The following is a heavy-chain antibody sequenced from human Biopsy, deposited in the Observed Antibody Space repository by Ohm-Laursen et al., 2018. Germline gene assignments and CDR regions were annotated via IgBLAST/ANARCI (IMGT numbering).Heavy chain of an antibody. Sequence: SLRLSCAASGFTFTHAWMSWVRQRPGKGLEWVSGITWNSGHIAYVDSVKGRFTISRDNANNSLYLQVNSLRAEDTAVYFCARESSTSGRVRVDSWGQGTLVTVSS. CDR1: GFTFTHAW. J-gene: IGHJ5*01. D-gene: IGHD2-2*01. CDR3: ARESSTSGRVRVDS. V-gene: IGHV3-9*01. CDR2: ITWNSGHI.